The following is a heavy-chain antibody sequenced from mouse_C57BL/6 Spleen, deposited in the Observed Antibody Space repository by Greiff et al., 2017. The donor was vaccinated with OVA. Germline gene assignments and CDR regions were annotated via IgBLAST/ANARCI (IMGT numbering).Heavy chain of an antibody. CDR2: ISSGSSTI. V-gene: IGHV5-17*01. Sequence: EVLLVESGGGLVKPGGSLKLSCAASGFTFSDYGMHWVRQAPEKGLEWVAYISSGSSTIYYADTVKGRFTISRDNAKNTLFLQVTSLRSEDTAMYYCARNLDYWGKGTTLTVSS. CDR3: ARNLDY. CDR1: GFTFSDYG. J-gene: IGHJ2*01.